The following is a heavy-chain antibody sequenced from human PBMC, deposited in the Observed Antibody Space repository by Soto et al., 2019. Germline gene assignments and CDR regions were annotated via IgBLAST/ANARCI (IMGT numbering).Heavy chain of an antibody. D-gene: IGHD3-22*01. CDR2: FYTGGGT. J-gene: IGHJ4*02. CDR1: GGSISSFY. Sequence: KPSETLSLTCTVSGGSISSFYWSWIRQPAGKGLEWIGRFYTGGGTNYSPSLKSRVTMSVDTSKNQFSLKLSSVTAADTAVYYCARRDSSSSGRGFDYWGQGTLVTVSS. V-gene: IGHV4-4*07. CDR3: ARRDSSSSGRGFDY.